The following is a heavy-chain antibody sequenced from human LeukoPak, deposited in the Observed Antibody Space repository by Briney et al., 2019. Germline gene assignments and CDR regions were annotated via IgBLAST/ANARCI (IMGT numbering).Heavy chain of an antibody. CDR1: GGTFSSYA. Sequence: ASVKVSCKASGGTFSSYAISWVRQAPGQGLEWMGGIIPIFGTANYAQKFQGRVTITADESTSTAYMELSSLRSEDTAVYYCARDSGRGVAGNLDYWGQGTLVTVSS. CDR2: IIPIFGTA. V-gene: IGHV1-69*13. J-gene: IGHJ4*02. D-gene: IGHD6-19*01. CDR3: ARDSGRGVAGNLDY.